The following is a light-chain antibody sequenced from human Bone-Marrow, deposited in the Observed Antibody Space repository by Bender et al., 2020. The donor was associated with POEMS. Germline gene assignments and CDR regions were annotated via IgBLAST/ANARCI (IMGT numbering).Light chain of an antibody. J-gene: IGLJ3*02. V-gene: IGLV1-44*01. CDR1: SSNIGTNP. CDR2: INN. CDR3: AAWEDSLNGWV. Sequence: QSVLTQPPSASGTPGQRVTISCSGGSSNIGTNPVNWYQQLPGTAPKLLIYINNQRPSGVPDRFSGSKSGTSASLAISGLQSEDEDDYYCAAWEDSLNGWVFGGGTKLTVL.